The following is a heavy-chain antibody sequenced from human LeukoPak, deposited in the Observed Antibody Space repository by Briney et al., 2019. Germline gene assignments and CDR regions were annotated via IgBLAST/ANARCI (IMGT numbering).Heavy chain of an antibody. CDR3: AKVRRPSYGDFDY. J-gene: IGHJ4*02. V-gene: IGHV3-23*01. CDR1: GFTFSSYA. Sequence: GGSLRLSCAATGFTFSSYAMSWVRQAPGQGLEWVSAISGSGGSTYYADSVKGRFTISRDNSKNTLYLQMNSLRAEDTAVYYCAKVRRPSYGDFDYWGQGTLVTVSS. CDR2: ISGSGGST. D-gene: IGHD4-17*01.